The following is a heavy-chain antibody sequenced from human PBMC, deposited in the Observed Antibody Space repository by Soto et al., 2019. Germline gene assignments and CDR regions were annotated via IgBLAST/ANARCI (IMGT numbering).Heavy chain of an antibody. V-gene: IGHV3-23*01. CDR3: ANLLTGFLNFDY. CDR2: ISGSGGST. Sequence: EVQLLESGGGLVQPGGSLRLSCAASGFTFSSYAMSWVRQAPGKGLEWVSAISGSGGSTYYADSVKGRFTISRDNSKNTLWLEMNSLRAEDTAEDDGANLLTGFLNFDYWGQGTLVTVSS. D-gene: IGHD3-9*01. J-gene: IGHJ4*02. CDR1: GFTFSSYA.